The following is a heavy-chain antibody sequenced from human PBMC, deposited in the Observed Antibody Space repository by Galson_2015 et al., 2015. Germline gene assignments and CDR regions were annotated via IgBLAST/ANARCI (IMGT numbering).Heavy chain of an antibody. CDR3: ATQRGIVGAALGFYFDY. D-gene: IGHD1-26*01. CDR1: GFTFSTYG. Sequence: SLRLSCAASGFTFSTYGIHWVRQAPGRGLEWVAVISHNGRTQYNADSVKGRFTISRDNPKSTLYLQLNSLRTEDTALYYCATQRGIVGAALGFYFDYWGQGTLVTVSS. J-gene: IGHJ4*02. V-gene: IGHV3-30*03. CDR2: ISHNGRTQ.